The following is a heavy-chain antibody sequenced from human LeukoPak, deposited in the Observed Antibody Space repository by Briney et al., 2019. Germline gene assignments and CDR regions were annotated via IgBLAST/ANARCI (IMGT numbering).Heavy chain of an antibody. D-gene: IGHD1-26*01. J-gene: IGHJ2*01. CDR1: GGSISSSTYY. V-gene: IGHV4-39*07. CDR2: LYYSGST. CDR3: ARDKDSGSRPFDL. Sequence: PSETLSLTCSVSGGSISSSTYYWGWIRQPPGKGLEWIGSLYYSGSTYYNPSLKSRVTISVDTSKNQFSLKLSSVTAADTAVYYCARDKDSGSRPFDLWGRGTLVTVSS.